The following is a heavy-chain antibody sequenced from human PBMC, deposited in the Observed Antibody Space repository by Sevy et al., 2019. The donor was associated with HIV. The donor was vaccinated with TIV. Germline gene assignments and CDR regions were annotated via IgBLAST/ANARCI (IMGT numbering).Heavy chain of an antibody. CDR1: GFTFINAW. CDR3: ARDSSWNYDSYFYGMDV. V-gene: IGHV3-15*01. J-gene: IGHJ6*02. Sequence: GGSLRLSCATSGFTFINAWMTWVRQAPGKGLEYVGRIKSKTDGGTTDYGAPVKGRFSISREDSKNTLYLQMNSLRDEETAVYYCARDSSWNYDSYFYGMDVWGQGTTVTVSS. D-gene: IGHD1-7*01. CDR2: IKSKTDGGTT.